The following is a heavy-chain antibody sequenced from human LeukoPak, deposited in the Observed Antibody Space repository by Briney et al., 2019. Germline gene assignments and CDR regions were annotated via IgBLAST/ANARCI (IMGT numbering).Heavy chain of an antibody. V-gene: IGHV3-23*01. Sequence: PGGSPRLSCAASDSSFRSHDMSWVRQTSEKGLEWVSSIAADDASFYADSVRGRFTISRDKSQNILYLQMKSLRADDTAIYYCAKGPNFYSWRALDYWGQGSLVTVSS. CDR1: DSSFRSHD. J-gene: IGHJ4*02. CDR2: IAADDAS. D-gene: IGHD3-3*01. CDR3: AKGPNFYSWRALDY.